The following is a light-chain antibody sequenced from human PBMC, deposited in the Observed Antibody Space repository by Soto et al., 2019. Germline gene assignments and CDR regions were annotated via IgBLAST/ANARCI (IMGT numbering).Light chain of an antibody. V-gene: IGLV2-11*01. CDR3: CSYAGSYSYV. Sequence: QSALTQPRSVSGSPGQSVTISCTGPNSDVGGDKYVSWYQQYPGKAPKLMIYDVSKRPSGVPDRFSGSKSVNTASLTISGLQAEDEADYFCCSYAGSYSYVFGTGTKVTVL. J-gene: IGLJ1*01. CDR1: NSDVGGDKY. CDR2: DVS.